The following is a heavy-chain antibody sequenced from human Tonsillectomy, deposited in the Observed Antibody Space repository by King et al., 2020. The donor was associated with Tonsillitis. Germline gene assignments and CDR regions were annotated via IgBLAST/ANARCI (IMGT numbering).Heavy chain of an antibody. D-gene: IGHD6-6*01. V-gene: IGHV4-59*01. CDR2: IYYSGST. CDR1: GGPISTSY. Sequence: QLQESGPGLVKASETLSLTCTVSGGPISTSYWNWIRHPPGKGLEWIGYIYYSGSTSYNPSLKSRVTISLDTSKNHFSLKLSSVTAADTAVYYCARAGYLAARDLYGMDVWGQGTTVTVSS. CDR3: ARAGYLAARDLYGMDV. J-gene: IGHJ6*02.